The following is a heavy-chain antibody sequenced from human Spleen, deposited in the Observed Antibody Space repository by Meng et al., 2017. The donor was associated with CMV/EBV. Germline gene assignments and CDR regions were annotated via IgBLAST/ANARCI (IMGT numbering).Heavy chain of an antibody. V-gene: IGHV3-23*01. CDR3: AKDRNIVVVPAAPFDY. J-gene: IGHJ4*02. Sequence: FNFRSYDMSWVRQTSGKGLEWVSGISNSGGSTYYADSVKGRFTISRDNSKNTLYLQMNSLRAEDTAVYYCAKDRNIVVVPAAPFDYWGQGALVTVSS. CDR1: FNFRSYD. D-gene: IGHD2-2*01. CDR2: ISNSGGST.